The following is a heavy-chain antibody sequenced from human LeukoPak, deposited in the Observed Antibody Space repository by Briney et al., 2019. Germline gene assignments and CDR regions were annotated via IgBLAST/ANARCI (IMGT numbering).Heavy chain of an antibody. D-gene: IGHD2/OR15-2a*01. CDR2: ISTSGDTL. CDR3: AREVVIFPDYYYYGMDV. CDR1: GFPFRDYY. J-gene: IGHJ6*02. Sequence: GGSLRLSCAASGFPFRDYYMTWIRQGPGKSLEWISYISTSGDTLYYADSVEGRFAISRDNAKNSLFLQMNSLRADDTAVYYCAREVVIFPDYYYYGMDVWGQGTTVTVSS. V-gene: IGHV3-11*01.